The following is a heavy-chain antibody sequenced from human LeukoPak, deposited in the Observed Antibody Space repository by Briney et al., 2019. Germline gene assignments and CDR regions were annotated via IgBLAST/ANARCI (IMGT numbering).Heavy chain of an antibody. V-gene: IGHV3-23*01. Sequence: GGSLRLSCAVSGFAFGSEAMSWVRQSPARGLEWVASISPGGGTTYYADYVKGRFTISRDNSNNSLFVQMNSLRAEDTAVYYCARDDSGSDYWGQGTLVTVSS. CDR2: ISPGGGTT. J-gene: IGHJ4*02. CDR3: ARDDSGSDY. D-gene: IGHD6-19*01. CDR1: GFAFGSEA.